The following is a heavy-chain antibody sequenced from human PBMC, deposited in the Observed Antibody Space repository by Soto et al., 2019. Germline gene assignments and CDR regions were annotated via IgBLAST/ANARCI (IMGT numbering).Heavy chain of an antibody. J-gene: IGHJ4*02. CDR2: ISSSSSYI. CDR3: AIILIIGTTRGSYFDY. Sequence: EVQLVESGGGLVKPGGSLRLSCAASGFTFSSYTMNWVRQAPGKGLEWVSSISSSSSYIYYADSVKGRFTISRDNAKNSRYLQMNGLRAEDTAVYYGAIILIIGTTRGSYFDYWGQGTLVTVSS. CDR1: GFTFSSYT. V-gene: IGHV3-21*01. D-gene: IGHD1-20*01.